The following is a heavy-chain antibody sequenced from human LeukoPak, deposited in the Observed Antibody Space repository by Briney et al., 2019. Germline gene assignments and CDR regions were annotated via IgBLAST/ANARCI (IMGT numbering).Heavy chain of an antibody. J-gene: IGHJ4*02. V-gene: IGHV1-2*02. D-gene: IGHD2-2*01. Sequence: ASVKVSCKASEYTFTAYYIHWERQAPGQGLEWMGWINPNSGGTNYAQKFQGRVTMTRDTSISTAYMGLSRLRSDDTAVYYCARDRVVVPASFDYWGRGTLVTVSS. CDR3: ARDRVVVPASFDY. CDR2: INPNSGGT. CDR1: EYTFTAYY.